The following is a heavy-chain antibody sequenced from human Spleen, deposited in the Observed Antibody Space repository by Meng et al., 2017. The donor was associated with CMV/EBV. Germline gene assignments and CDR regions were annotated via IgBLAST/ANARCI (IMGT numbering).Heavy chain of an antibody. Sequence: GESLKISCAASGFTFSSYAMSWLRQAPGKGLEWVSAINGVADSTFYADSVKGRFTISRDNAKKSLYLQMSSLRAEDTAVYYCARVRIVVVAATRGWGFDPWGQGTLVTVSS. CDR3: ARVRIVVVAATRGWGFDP. D-gene: IGHD2-15*01. V-gene: IGHV3-23*01. CDR1: GFTFSSYA. J-gene: IGHJ5*02. CDR2: INGVADST.